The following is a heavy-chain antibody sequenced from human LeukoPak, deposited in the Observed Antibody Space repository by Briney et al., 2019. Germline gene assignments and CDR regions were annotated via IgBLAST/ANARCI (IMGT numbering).Heavy chain of an antibody. V-gene: IGHV1-46*01. CDR2: INPSGGST. D-gene: IGHD2-21*01. CDR1: GYTFTSYY. Sequence: EASVKVSCKASGYTFTSYYMHWVRQAPGQGLEWMGIINPSGGSTSYAQKFQGRVTMARDTSTSTVYMELSSLRSEDTAVYYCARSVIPLGMDVWGQGTTVTVPS. CDR3: ARSVIPLGMDV. J-gene: IGHJ6*02.